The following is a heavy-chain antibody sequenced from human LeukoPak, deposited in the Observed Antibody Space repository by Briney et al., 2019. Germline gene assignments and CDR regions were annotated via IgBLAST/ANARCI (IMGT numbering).Heavy chain of an antibody. D-gene: IGHD4-17*01. J-gene: IGHJ4*02. CDR3: ARDRLHYGEYEKTFDY. V-gene: IGHV3-9*01. Sequence: GGSLRLSCAASGFSFDDYAMHWVRQAPGKGLEWVSGITYNSGTIGYAESVQGRFTISRDNGKNSLYLQMNSLRAEDTAVYYCARDRLHYGEYEKTFDYWGQGTLVTVSS. CDR2: ITYNSGTI. CDR1: GFSFDDYA.